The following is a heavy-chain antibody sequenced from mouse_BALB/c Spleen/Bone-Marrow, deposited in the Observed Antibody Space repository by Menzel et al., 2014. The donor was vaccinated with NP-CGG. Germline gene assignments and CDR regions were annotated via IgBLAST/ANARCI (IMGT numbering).Heavy chain of an antibody. J-gene: IGHJ3*01. V-gene: IGHV5-6-3*01. CDR1: GFTFSSYG. D-gene: IGHD2-4*01. CDR3: ARDNYYDYDGFAY. CDR2: TNSNGGST. Sequence: DVHLVESGGGLVQPGGSLKISCAASGFTFSSYGMSWVRQTPDKRLDLVATTNSNGGSTYYPDSVKGRFTISRDNAKNTLYLQMSSLKSEDTAMYYCARDNYYDYDGFAYWGQETLVTVSA.